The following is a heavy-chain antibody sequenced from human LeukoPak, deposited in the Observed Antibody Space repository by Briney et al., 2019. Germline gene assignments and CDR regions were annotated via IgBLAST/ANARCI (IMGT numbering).Heavy chain of an antibody. CDR2: IYYSGST. V-gene: IGHV4-31*03. Sequence: SLSLTCTVSGGSLSSGGYYWSWIRQHPGKGLEWIGYIYYSGSTYYNPSLKSRVTISVDTSKNQFSLKLSSVTAADTAGYYCARAVGQLGGHFDYWGQGTLVTVSS. J-gene: IGHJ4*02. CDR3: ARAVGQLGGHFDY. D-gene: IGHD6-6*01. CDR1: GGSLSSGGYY.